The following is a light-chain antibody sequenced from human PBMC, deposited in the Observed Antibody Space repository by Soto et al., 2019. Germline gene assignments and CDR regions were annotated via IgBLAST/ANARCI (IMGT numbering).Light chain of an antibody. J-gene: IGKJ1*01. CDR2: AAS. V-gene: IGKV1-9*01. CDR1: QGISSY. CDR3: QHLNTYPPT. Sequence: IQLTQSPSSLSASVGDRDTITCRASQGISSYLAWYQQKPGKAPKLLIYAASTLQSGVPSRFSGSGSGTVFTLTISSLQPEDFATYYCQHLNTYPPTFGQGTKVEIK.